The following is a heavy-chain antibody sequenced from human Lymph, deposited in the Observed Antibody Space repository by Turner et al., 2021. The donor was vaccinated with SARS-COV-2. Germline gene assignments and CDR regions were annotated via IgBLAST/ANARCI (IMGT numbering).Heavy chain of an antibody. Sequence: QVQLVESGGGVVQPGRSLRLPCAASGFTFSTYAIHWVRQAAGKGLEWVAVIAYDGSNKYYADSVKGRFTISRDNSKNTLYLQMNSLRAEDTAVYYCARYGSGGYFYYGLDVWGQGTTVTVSS. V-gene: IGHV3-30*04. CDR1: GFTFSTYA. CDR3: ARYGSGGYFYYGLDV. CDR2: IAYDGSNK. D-gene: IGHD3-10*01. J-gene: IGHJ6*02.